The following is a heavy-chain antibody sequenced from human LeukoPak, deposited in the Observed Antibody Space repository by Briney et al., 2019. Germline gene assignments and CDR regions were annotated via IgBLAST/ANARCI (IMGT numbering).Heavy chain of an antibody. D-gene: IGHD2/OR15-2a*01. J-gene: IGHJ3*02. CDR3: AKDHDYFVADDAFDI. V-gene: IGHV3-23*01. CDR2: ISGSGGST. CDR1: GFTFSSYA. Sequence: PGGSLRLSCAASGFTFSSYAMSWVHQAPGKGLEWVSAISGSGGSTYYADSVKGRFTISRDNSKNTLYLQMNSLRAEDTAVCYCAKDHDYFVADDAFDIWGQGTMVTVSS.